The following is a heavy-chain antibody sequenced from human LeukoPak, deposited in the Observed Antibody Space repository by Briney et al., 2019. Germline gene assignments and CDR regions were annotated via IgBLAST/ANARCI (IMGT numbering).Heavy chain of an antibody. V-gene: IGHV1-8*01. Sequence: ASVKVSCKTSGYTFTNLDINWLRQAPGQGLEWMGWMSPNSGDTGYAQKFQGRVSMTRDIFKSTAYMELSSLRSEDTAIYYCASNPPNTGDFYYWGLGTLVTVSS. CDR3: ASNPPNTGDFYY. CDR1: GYTFTNLD. CDR2: MSPNSGDT. D-gene: IGHD1-1*01. J-gene: IGHJ4*02.